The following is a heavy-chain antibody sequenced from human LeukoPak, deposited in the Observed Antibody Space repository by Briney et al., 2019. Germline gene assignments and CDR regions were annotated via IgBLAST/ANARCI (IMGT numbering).Heavy chain of an antibody. CDR2: ISSSSSYI. J-gene: IGHJ5*02. D-gene: IGHD3-22*01. CDR3: ARTYYYDSSGYREDWFDP. CDR1: GFTFSSYS. Sequence: GGSLRLSCAASGFTFSSYSMNWVRQAPGKGLEWVSSISSSSSYIYYADSVKGRFTISRDNAKKSLYLQMNSLRAEDTAVYYCARTYYYDSSGYREDWFDPWGQGTLVTVSS. V-gene: IGHV3-21*01.